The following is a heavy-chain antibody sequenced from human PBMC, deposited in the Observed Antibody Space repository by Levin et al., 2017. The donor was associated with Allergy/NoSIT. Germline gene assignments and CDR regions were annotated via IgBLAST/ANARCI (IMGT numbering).Heavy chain of an antibody. Sequence: GESLKISCAASGFTFSSYAMSWVRQAPGKGLEWVSAISGSGGSTYYADSVKGRFTISRDNSKNTLYLQMNSLRAEDTAVYYCAKELSSWFFLFDYWGQGTLVTVSS. CDR1: GFTFSSYA. CDR3: AKELSSWFFLFDY. V-gene: IGHV3-23*01. J-gene: IGHJ4*02. CDR2: ISGSGGST. D-gene: IGHD6-13*01.